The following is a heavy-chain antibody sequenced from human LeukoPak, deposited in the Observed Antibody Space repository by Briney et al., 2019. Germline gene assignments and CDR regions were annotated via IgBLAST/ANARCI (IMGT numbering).Heavy chain of an antibody. CDR2: INPSGGST. CDR1: GDTFTNYY. Sequence: GASVKVSCKASGDTFTNYYIHWVRQAPGQGLEWMGVINPSGGSTTYAQKFQGRVTMTRDTSTSTVYMELSSLRSEDTAVYYCAREERVSVVVVGATRDYCGMDVWGQGTTVTVSS. J-gene: IGHJ6*02. CDR3: AREERVSVVVVGATRDYCGMDV. D-gene: IGHD2-15*01. V-gene: IGHV1-46*01.